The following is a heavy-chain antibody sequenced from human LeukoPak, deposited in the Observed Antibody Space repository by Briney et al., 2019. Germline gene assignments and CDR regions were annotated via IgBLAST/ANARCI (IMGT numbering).Heavy chain of an antibody. Sequence: GGSLRLSCAASGFTFSSYWMHWARQAPGKGLVWVSGINSDGRSTSYADSVKGRFSISRDNAKNTLYLQMNSLRAEDTAVYYCARDNWIDYWGQGTLVTVSS. V-gene: IGHV3-74*01. J-gene: IGHJ4*02. CDR2: INSDGRST. CDR3: ARDNWIDY. CDR1: GFTFSSYW. D-gene: IGHD3-3*01.